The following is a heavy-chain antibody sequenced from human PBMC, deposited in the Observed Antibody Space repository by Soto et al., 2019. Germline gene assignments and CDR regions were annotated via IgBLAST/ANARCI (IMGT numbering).Heavy chain of an antibody. J-gene: IGHJ4*02. CDR2: ISYDGTNQ. Sequence: QVQLVESGGGVVQPERSLRLSCAASGFTFNIYGMPWVRHAPGKGLEWVTVISYDGTNQYYADSVKGRFTISRYNSKNTLSLQMNRLRPEDTAVYYCARGPRPHHYCDYPDYWGQGTMVTVSS. D-gene: IGHD3-10*01. CDR1: GFTFNIYG. V-gene: IGHV3-30*03. CDR3: ARGPRPHHYCDYPDY.